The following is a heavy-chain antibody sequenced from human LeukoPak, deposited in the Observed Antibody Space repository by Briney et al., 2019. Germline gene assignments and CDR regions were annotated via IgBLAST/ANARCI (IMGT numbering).Heavy chain of an antibody. CDR1: GFTFDSFC. Sequence: PGGALRLSWAASGFTFDSFCMHWVRQAPGKGLEGVAVIWYDGSNKYYADSVKGRFIISRDNSKNTLYLQMNSLRAEDTAVYYCARGEATAGTKFDYWGQGTLVTVSS. J-gene: IGHJ4*02. V-gene: IGHV3-33*01. CDR3: ARGEATAGTKFDY. CDR2: IWYDGSNK. D-gene: IGHD6-13*01.